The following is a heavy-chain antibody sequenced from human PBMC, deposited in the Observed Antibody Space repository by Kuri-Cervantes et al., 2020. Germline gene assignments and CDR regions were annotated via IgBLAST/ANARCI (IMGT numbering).Heavy chain of an antibody. V-gene: IGHV1-8*03. CDR2: MNPNSGNT. CDR3: AREKPSSSIYYYNYYMDV. Sequence: ASVKVSCKASGYTFTSYDINWVRQATGQGLEWMGWMNPNSGNTGYAQKFQGRVTITRDTSASTAYMELSSLRSEDTAVYYCAREKPSSSIYYYNYYMDVWGKGTTVTVSS. J-gene: IGHJ6*03. CDR1: GYTFTSYD. D-gene: IGHD6-6*01.